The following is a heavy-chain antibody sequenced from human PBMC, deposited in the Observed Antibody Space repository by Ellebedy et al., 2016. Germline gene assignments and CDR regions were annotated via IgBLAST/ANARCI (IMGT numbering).Heavy chain of an antibody. D-gene: IGHD2/OR15-2a*01. CDR2: MRKSGYA. Sequence: SETLSLTXTVSGDSITTGDDYNWSWIRQRPGEGLEWIGLMRKSGYAYYEPSLQSRLSMSVAPSRNHFSLTLRPVTAADTAMYYCARGAYTTLSGTFDYWGRGTLVTVSS. V-gene: IGHV4-31*03. CDR1: GDSITTGDDY. J-gene: IGHJ4*02. CDR3: ARGAYTTLSGTFDY.